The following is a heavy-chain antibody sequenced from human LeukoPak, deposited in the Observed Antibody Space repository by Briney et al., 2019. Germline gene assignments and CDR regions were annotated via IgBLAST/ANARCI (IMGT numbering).Heavy chain of an antibody. CDR3: AREGAGGYYDSSGYYFRAVGGDAFDI. J-gene: IGHJ3*02. Sequence: PGGSLRLSCAASGFPFSDYGMYWVRQAPGKGLEWLAVISHDGNNKYYADSVKGRITISRDNSKNTLYLQMNSLRAEDTAVYYCAREGAGGYYDSSGYYFRAVGGDAFDIWGQGTMVTVSS. CDR1: GFPFSDYG. V-gene: IGHV3-30*03. CDR2: ISHDGNNK. D-gene: IGHD3-22*01.